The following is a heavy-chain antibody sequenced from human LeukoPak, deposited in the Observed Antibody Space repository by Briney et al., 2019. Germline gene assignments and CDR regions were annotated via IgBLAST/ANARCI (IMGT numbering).Heavy chain of an antibody. CDR2: ISAYNGNT. V-gene: IGHV1-18*01. Sequence: ASVKVSCKASGYTFTSYGISRVRQAPGQGLEWMGWISAYNGNTNYAQKLQGRVTMTTDTSTSTAYMELRSLRSDDTAVYYCARGVVGAPGYYYYMDVWGKGTTVTVSS. CDR3: ARGVVGAPGYYYYMDV. CDR1: GYTFTSYG. D-gene: IGHD1-26*01. J-gene: IGHJ6*03.